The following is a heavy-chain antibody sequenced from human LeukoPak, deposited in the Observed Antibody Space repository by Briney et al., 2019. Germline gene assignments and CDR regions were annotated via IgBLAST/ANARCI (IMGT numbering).Heavy chain of an antibody. J-gene: IGHJ4*02. CDR1: GFTFSNYA. CDR2: MSGSSGST. V-gene: IGHV3-23*01. Sequence: GGPLRLSCAASGFTFSNYAMSWVRQAPGKGLASVSAMSGSSGSTWYADSVKGRFTISRDNSKNTLYLQMNSLGAEDTAVYYCAKDVERSGYYLFDYWGQGTLVTVSS. D-gene: IGHD3-22*01. CDR3: AKDVERSGYYLFDY.